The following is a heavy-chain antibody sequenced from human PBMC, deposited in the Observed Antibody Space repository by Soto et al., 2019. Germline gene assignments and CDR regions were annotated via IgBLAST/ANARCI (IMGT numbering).Heavy chain of an antibody. CDR2: INPSGGST. V-gene: IGHV1-46*03. Sequence: ASVKVSCKASGYTFTSYYMHWVRQAPGQGLEWMGIINPSGGSTSYAQKFQGGVTMTRDTSTSTVYMELSSLRSEDTAVYYCAGQEQTANYYYMDVWGKGTTVTV. J-gene: IGHJ6*03. D-gene: IGHD2-21*02. CDR3: AGQEQTANYYYMDV. CDR1: GYTFTSYY.